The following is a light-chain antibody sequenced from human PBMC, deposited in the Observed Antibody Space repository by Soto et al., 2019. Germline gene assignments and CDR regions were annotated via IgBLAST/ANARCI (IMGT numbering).Light chain of an antibody. V-gene: IGKV1-5*01. CDR2: DAS. J-gene: IGKJ1*01. CDR3: QQYKGVRS. CDR1: QSIGIW. Sequence: DIPMTQSPSAVSASVGERLTITCRASQSIGIWLAWYQQKPGKAPKLLIHDASILQSGVPSRFSGSGSGTEFTLTISSLQPDDSATFYCQQYKGVRSFGQGTKVEI.